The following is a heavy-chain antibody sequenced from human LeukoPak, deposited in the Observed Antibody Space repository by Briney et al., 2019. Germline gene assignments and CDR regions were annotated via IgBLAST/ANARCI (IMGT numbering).Heavy chain of an antibody. CDR1: GFTFSGSA. CDR3: TRQAPVPPEYCSSTSCAPRSAFDI. Sequence: GGSLRLSCAASGFTFSGSAMHWVRQASGKGLEWVGRIRSKANSYATAYAASVKGRFTISRDDSKNTAYLQMNSLKTEDTAVYYCTRQAPVPPEYCSSTSCAPRSAFDIWGQGTMVTVSS. J-gene: IGHJ3*02. D-gene: IGHD2-2*01. CDR2: IRSKANSYAT. V-gene: IGHV3-73*01.